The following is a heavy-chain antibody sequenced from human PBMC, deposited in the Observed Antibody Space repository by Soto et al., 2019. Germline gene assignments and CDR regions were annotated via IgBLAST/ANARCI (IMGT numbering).Heavy chain of an antibody. CDR3: ARDRRGDYVIES. CDR1: GGSVSTYY. D-gene: IGHD4-17*01. V-gene: IGHV4-59*02. CDR2: FYYSGST. J-gene: IGHJ4*02. Sequence: PSETLSLTCTVSGGSVSTYYWSLIRQPPGKGLECIGNFYYSGSTNYNPSLKSRVILSVDTSKNRFSLRLSSVTTADTAVYYCARDRRGDYVIESWSQGAMVTFSS.